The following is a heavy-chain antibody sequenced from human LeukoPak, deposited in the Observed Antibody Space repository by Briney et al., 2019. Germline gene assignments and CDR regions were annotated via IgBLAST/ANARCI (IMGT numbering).Heavy chain of an antibody. V-gene: IGHV1-69*06. CDR1: RATFSSYA. D-gene: IGHD4-17*01. CDR2: IIPIFGTA. CDR3: ASNGLPPDYYYYYGMDV. Sequence: ASLKVSSKPSRATFSSYAISWVRQAPGQGLGWMGVIIPIFGTANYAQKSQGRVTITADKSTSTAYMELSSLRSEDTAVYYCASNGLPPDYYYYYGMDVWGKGTTVTVSS. J-gene: IGHJ6*04.